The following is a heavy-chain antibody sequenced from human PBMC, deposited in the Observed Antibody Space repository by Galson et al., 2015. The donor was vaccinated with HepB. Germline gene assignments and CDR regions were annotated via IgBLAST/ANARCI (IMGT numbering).Heavy chain of an antibody. CDR1: GFTFSSYG. CDR2: IWYDGSNK. J-gene: IGHJ4*02. D-gene: IGHD5-24*01. CDR3: ARGGQMATAGHFDY. V-gene: IGHV3-33*01. Sequence: SLRLSCAASGFTFSSYGMHWVRQAPGKGLEWVAVIWYDGSNKYYADSVKGRFTISRDNSKNTLYLQMNSLRAEDTAVYYCARGGQMATAGHFDYWGQGTLVTVSS.